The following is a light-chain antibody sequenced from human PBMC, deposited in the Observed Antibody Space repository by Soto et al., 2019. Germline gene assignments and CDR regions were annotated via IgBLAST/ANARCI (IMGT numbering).Light chain of an antibody. Sequence: QSVLTQPPSASGTPGQRVTISCSGSNSNIGINTVNWYQQLPGTAPKLLNYSDNRRPSGVPDRFSGSKSGTSASLAISGLQSDDEADYYCAAWDDSLNGFVFGAGTKVTVL. CDR3: AAWDDSLNGFV. V-gene: IGLV1-44*01. CDR2: SDN. J-gene: IGLJ1*01. CDR1: NSNIGINT.